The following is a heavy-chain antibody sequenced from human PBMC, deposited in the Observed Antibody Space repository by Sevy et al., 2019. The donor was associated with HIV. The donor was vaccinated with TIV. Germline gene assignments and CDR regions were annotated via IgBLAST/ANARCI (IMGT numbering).Heavy chain of an antibody. Sequence: GGSLRLSCAASGFTFDDYAMHWVRQAPGKGLEWVSLISWDGGSTYYADSVKGRFTISRDNSKNSLYLQMNSLRAEDTALYYCAKNYGGSYYYYGMDVWGQGTTVTVSS. CDR2: ISWDGGST. D-gene: IGHD4-17*01. V-gene: IGHV3-43D*03. CDR3: AKNYGGSYYYYGMDV. CDR1: GFTFDDYA. J-gene: IGHJ6*02.